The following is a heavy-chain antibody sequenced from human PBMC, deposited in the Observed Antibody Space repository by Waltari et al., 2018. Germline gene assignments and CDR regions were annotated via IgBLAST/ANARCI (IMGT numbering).Heavy chain of an antibody. Sequence: EVQMVESGGGLVKTGDSLRLSCAASGFPFTPAWLTWVRQAPGKGLEWVGRIKSKSDGAITDFAAPVRGRFSISRDDSQNMVFLQMNSLRTEDTAVYYCTTLDAPWGGWGHGTLVTVSS. CDR1: GFPFTPAW. J-gene: IGHJ4*01. CDR3: TTLDAPWGG. CDR2: IKSKSDGAIT. V-gene: IGHV3-15*01. D-gene: IGHD7-27*01.